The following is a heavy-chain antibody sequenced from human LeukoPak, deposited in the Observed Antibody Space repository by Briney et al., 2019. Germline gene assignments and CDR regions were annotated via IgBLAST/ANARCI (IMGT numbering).Heavy chain of an antibody. J-gene: IGHJ6*03. D-gene: IGHD2-15*01. V-gene: IGHV1-46*01. Sequence: ASVKVSCKASGYTFTSYYMHWVRQAPGQGLEWMGIINPSGGSTSYAQKFQGRVTMTRDMSTSTVYMELSSLRSEDTAVYYCARDPLEDNYMDVWGKGTTVTVSS. CDR2: INPSGGST. CDR1: GYTFTSYY. CDR3: ARDPLEDNYMDV.